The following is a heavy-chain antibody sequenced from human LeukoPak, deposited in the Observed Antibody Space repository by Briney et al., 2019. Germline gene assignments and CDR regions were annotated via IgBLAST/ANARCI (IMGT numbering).Heavy chain of an antibody. CDR2: IISSSSTI. Sequence: GGSLRLSCAASGFIFSSYGMNWVRQAPGKGLEWVAYIISSSSTIYYADSAKGRFTISRDNSKHTLYLQMNCLRAEDPAVYYCAKGQQWLTTGYWGQGTLVTVSS. J-gene: IGHJ4*02. CDR3: AKGQQWLTTGY. CDR1: GFIFSSYG. D-gene: IGHD6-19*01. V-gene: IGHV3-48*01.